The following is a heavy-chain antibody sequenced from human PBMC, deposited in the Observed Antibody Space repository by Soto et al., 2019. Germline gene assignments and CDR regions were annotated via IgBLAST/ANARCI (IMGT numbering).Heavy chain of an antibody. J-gene: IGHJ4*02. CDR2: ISYDGSNK. V-gene: IGHV3-30-3*01. Sequence: QVQLVESGGGVVQPGRSLRLSCAASGFTFSSYAMHWVRQAPGKGLEWVAVISYDGSNKYYADSVKGRFTISRDNSKNTLYLQMNSLRAEDTAVYYCARDRETITMIAPGYWGQGTLVTVSS. CDR1: GFTFSSYA. D-gene: IGHD3-22*01. CDR3: ARDRETITMIAPGY.